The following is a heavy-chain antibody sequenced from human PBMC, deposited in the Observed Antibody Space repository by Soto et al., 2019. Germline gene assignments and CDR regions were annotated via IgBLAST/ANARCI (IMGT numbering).Heavy chain of an antibody. D-gene: IGHD3-9*01. CDR1: GYTFSSYY. Sequence: QVQLVQSGAEVKKPGASVKVSCKASGYTFSSYYIHWVRQAPGQGLEWIGIINPNGGSTNYAQNCKGRLTVTRNTSTDTVYMDLSALTSDDTAMYYCARGLGLGDCWGQGSLVTVSS. J-gene: IGHJ4*02. CDR3: ARGLGLGDC. V-gene: IGHV1-46*01. CDR2: INPNGGST.